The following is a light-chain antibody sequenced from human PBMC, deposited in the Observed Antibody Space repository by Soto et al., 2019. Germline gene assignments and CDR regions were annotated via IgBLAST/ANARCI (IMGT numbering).Light chain of an antibody. CDR3: SSYTTSSTVL. CDR1: SSDVGGYNY. J-gene: IGLJ2*01. V-gene: IGLV2-14*01. Sequence: QSALPQPASVSGSPGQSITISCTGTSSDVGGYNYVSWYQQYPGKAPKLVIYEVSHRPSGVSNRFSGSKSGTTASLTVSGLQAEYEADYYCSSYTTSSTVLFGGVTKVTVL. CDR2: EVS.